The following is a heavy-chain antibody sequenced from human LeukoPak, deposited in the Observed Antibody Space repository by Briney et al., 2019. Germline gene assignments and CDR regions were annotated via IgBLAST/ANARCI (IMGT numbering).Heavy chain of an antibody. V-gene: IGHV3-21*01. J-gene: IGHJ4*02. Sequence: PGGSLRLSCAASGFTFSSYSMNWVRQAPGKGLEWVSSISSSSSYIYYADSVKGRFTISRDNAKNTLYLQMNSLRAEDTAVYYCAKDLGSAMVNLYDYWGQGTLVTVSS. D-gene: IGHD5-18*01. CDR3: AKDLGSAMVNLYDY. CDR1: GFTFSSYS. CDR2: ISSSSSYI.